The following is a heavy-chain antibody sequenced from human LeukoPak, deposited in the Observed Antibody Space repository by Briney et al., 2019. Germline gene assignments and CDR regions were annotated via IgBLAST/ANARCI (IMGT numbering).Heavy chain of an antibody. CDR3: ARVVSGYVDH. Sequence: SETLSLTCTVSGYSISSGYYWGWIRQPPGKGLEWIGSIYHSGSTYYNPSLKSRVTISVDTSKNQFSLELSSVTAADTAVYYCARVVSGYVDHWGQGTLVTVSS. D-gene: IGHD5-12*01. V-gene: IGHV4-38-2*02. J-gene: IGHJ5*02. CDR1: GYSISSGYY. CDR2: IYHSGST.